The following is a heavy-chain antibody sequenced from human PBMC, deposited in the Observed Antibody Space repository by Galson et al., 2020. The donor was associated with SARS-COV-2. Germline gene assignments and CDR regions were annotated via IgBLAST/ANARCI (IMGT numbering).Heavy chain of an antibody. D-gene: IGHD6-13*01. CDR2: INFNSGDT. V-gene: IGHV1-2*02. J-gene: IGHJ4*02. Sequence: GESLKISCKASGYTFIGHTIHWVRQAPGQGLEWMGWINFNSGDTYYAQKFQGRVSVTRDTSITTAYMDLSRLTSDDTAVYYCARRIPAPGPYFDYWGQGTLVTVFS. CDR1: GYTFIGHT. CDR3: ARRIPAPGPYFDY.